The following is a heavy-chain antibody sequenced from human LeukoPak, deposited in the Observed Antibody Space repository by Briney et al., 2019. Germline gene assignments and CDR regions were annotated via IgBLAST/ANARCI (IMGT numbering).Heavy chain of an antibody. CDR1: EFTFSDYY. CDR3: ARDEGNDYGDYGLP. Sequence: GGSLRLSCAASEFTFSDYYMSWTRQAPGKGLEWVSYISSSGSTIYYADSVKGRFTISRDNAKNSLYLQMNSLRAEDTAVYYCARDEGNDYGDYGLPWGQGTLVTVSS. CDR2: ISSSGSTI. V-gene: IGHV3-11*01. J-gene: IGHJ5*02. D-gene: IGHD4-17*01.